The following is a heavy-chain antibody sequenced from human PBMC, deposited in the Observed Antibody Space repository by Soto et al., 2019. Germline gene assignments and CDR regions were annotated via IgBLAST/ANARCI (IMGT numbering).Heavy chain of an antibody. CDR2: ISGSGGTI. CDR1: GFTFSSYS. D-gene: IGHD2-2*01. J-gene: IGHJ4*02. Sequence: GGSLILSCAASGFTFSSYSMNCVRQAPRKGLEWVSYISGSGGTIYYADSVKGRFTISRDNAENSLYLQMNSLRAEDTAVYYCARASTYCSSTSCYSYWGQGTLVTVSS. V-gene: IGHV3-48*01. CDR3: ARASTYCSSTSCYSY.